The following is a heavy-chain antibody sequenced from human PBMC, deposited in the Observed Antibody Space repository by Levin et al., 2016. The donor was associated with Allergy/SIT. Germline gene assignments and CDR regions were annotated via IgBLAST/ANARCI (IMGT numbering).Heavy chain of an antibody. J-gene: IGHJ5*02. V-gene: IGHV3-23*01. Sequence: WIRQPPGKGLEWVSAISGSGGSTYYADSVKGRFTISRDNSKNTLYLQMNSLRAEDTAVYYCAKDETLGSYYPGWFDPWGQGTLVTVSS. CDR3: AKDETLGSYYPGWFDP. D-gene: IGHD3-10*01. CDR2: ISGSGGST.